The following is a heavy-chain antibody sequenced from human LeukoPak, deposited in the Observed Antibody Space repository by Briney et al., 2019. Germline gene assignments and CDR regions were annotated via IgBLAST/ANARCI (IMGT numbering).Heavy chain of an antibody. CDR3: TTTIAQTYGGNVCY. CDR2: IKSKTDGGTT. D-gene: IGHD4-23*01. Sequence: PGGSLRLSCAASGFTFSNAWMSWVRQAPGKGLEWVGRIKSKTDGGTTDYAAPVKGRFTISRDDSKNTLYLQMNSLKTEDTAVYYCTTTIAQTYGGNVCYWGQGTLVTVSS. J-gene: IGHJ4*02. V-gene: IGHV3-15*01. CDR1: GFTFSNAW.